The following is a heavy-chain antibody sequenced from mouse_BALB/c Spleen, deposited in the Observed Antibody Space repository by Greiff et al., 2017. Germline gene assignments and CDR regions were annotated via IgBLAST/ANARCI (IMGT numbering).Heavy chain of an antibody. J-gene: IGHJ4*01. CDR1: GYTFTDYE. Sequence: QVQLQQSGAELVRPGASVTLSCKASGYTFTDYEMHWVKQTPVHGLEWIGAIDPENGGTAYNQKFKGKATLTADKSSSTAYMELRSLTSEDSAVYYCTRPQLPDGCDGYYAMDYWGQGTSVTGSS. CDR3: TRPQLPDGCDGYYAMDY. V-gene: IGHV1-15*01. CDR2: IDPENGGT. D-gene: IGHD2-2*01.